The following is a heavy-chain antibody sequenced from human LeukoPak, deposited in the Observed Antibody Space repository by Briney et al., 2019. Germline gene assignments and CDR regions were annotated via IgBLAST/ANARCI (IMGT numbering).Heavy chain of an antibody. CDR3: ARGRRITMVRGVLDY. CDR2: INHSGST. V-gene: IGHV4-34*01. Sequence: PSETLSLTCAVSGGSFSGYYWSWIRQPPGKGLEWIGEINHSGSTNYNPSLKSRVTISVDTSKNQFSLKLSSVTAADTAVYYCARGRRITMVRGVLDYWGQGTLVTVSS. D-gene: IGHD3-10*01. CDR1: GGSFSGYY. J-gene: IGHJ4*02.